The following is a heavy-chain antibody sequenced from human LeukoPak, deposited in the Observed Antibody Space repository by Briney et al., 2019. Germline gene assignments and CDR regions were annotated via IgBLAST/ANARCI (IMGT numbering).Heavy chain of an antibody. J-gene: IGHJ4*02. Sequence: GGSLRLSCAASGFTLSSYSMNWVRQAPGKGLEWVSYISSSSSTIYYADSVKGRFTISRDNAKNSLYLQMNSLRAEDTAVYYCARELIAARPSIDYWGQGTLVTVSS. D-gene: IGHD6-6*01. V-gene: IGHV3-48*04. CDR3: ARELIAARPSIDY. CDR2: ISSSSSTI. CDR1: GFTLSSYS.